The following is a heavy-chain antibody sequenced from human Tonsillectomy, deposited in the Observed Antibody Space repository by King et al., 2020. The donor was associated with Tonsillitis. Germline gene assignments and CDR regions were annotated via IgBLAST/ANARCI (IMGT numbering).Heavy chain of an antibody. Sequence: VQLVESGGGVVQPGRSLRLSCVASGFTFRYYAMHWVRQAPGKGLEWVAVTWYDGTKEYYVDSVKGRFTISRDNSKNTLYLQMDSLRAEETAVYYCGRDNDGIQPLYGVDSWGQGTLVTVSS. CDR2: TWYDGTKE. CDR1: GFTFRYYA. D-gene: IGHD5-18*01. J-gene: IGHJ4*02. V-gene: IGHV3-33*08. CDR3: GRDNDGIQPLYGVDS.